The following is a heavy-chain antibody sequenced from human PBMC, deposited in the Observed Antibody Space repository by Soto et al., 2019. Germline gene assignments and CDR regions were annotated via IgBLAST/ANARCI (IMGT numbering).Heavy chain of an antibody. CDR3: AKDRIHIDMDV. CDR1: GFTFSSYG. CDR2: ISYDGSNK. D-gene: IGHD1-20*01. Sequence: QVQLVESGGGVVQPGRSLRLSCAASGFTFSSYGMHWVRQAPGKGREWVAVISYDGSNKYYADSVKGRFTISRDNSKNTLYLQMNSLRAEDTAVYYCAKDRIHIDMDVWGQGTTVTVSS. J-gene: IGHJ6*02. V-gene: IGHV3-30*18.